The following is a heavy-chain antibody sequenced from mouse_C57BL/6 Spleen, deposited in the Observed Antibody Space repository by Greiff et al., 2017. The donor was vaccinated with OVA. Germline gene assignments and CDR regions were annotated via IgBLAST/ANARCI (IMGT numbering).Heavy chain of an antibody. Sequence: VQLQQSGAELVKPGASVKISCKASGYAFSSYWMNWVKQRPGKGLEWIGQIYPGDGDTNYNGKFKGKATLTADKSSSTAYMQLSSLTSEDSAVYFCARKRDYSTAWFAYWGQGTLVTVSA. CDR1: GYAFSSYW. CDR2: IYPGDGDT. J-gene: IGHJ3*01. CDR3: ARKRDYSTAWFAY. V-gene: IGHV1-80*01. D-gene: IGHD2-5*01.